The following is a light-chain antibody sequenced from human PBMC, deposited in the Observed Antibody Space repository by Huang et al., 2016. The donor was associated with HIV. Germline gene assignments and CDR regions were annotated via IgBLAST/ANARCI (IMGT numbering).Light chain of an antibody. CDR3: QQRSNLGT. V-gene: IGKV3-11*01. CDR1: QSVSSS. CDR2: DAS. J-gene: IGKJ4*01. Sequence: EIVLTQSPDTLSLSPGERATLSCRASQSVSSSLAWYQQKPGQAPRLLIYDASNRATGIPARFSGSGSGTVFTLTISSLDPEDFAVYYCQQRSNLGTFGGGTKVEIK.